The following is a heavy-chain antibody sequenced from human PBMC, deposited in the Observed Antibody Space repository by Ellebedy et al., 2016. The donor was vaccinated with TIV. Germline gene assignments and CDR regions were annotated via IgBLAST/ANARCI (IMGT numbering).Heavy chain of an antibody. CDR1: GFTFSDYY. V-gene: IGHV3-30*01. Sequence: PGGSLRLSCVGSGFTFSDYYMTWIRLAPGKGLEWVAAIASAGDKIYYSDSAKGGFTISGDKAMNTVFLQLNSLRAEDTAVFYCARGFCSSTSCYKGLDVWGQGTTVTVSS. J-gene: IGHJ6*02. CDR2: IASAGDKI. D-gene: IGHD2-2*02. CDR3: ARGFCSSTSCYKGLDV.